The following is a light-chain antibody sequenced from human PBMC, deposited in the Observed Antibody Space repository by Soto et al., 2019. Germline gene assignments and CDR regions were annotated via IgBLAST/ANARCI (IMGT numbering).Light chain of an antibody. CDR2: GAS. CDR1: QNIGTW. CDR3: QQANHFPLT. V-gene: IGKV1-12*01. J-gene: IGKJ4*01. Sequence: DIQMTQSPSSVSASIGDRVTITCRASQNIGTWLAWYQQKPGKAPKYLIYGASNLLSGVPLRFSGSGSGTDFTLTISSLQPEDFASYFCQQANHFPLTFGGGTRVDIK.